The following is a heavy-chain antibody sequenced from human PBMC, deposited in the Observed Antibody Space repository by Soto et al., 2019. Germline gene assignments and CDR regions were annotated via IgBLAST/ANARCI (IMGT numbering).Heavy chain of an antibody. CDR1: GYSFTSYW. V-gene: IGHV5-51*01. J-gene: IGHJ3*02. D-gene: IGHD3-22*01. CDR3: ARTQGYYDSSGPDAFDI. CDR2: IYPGDSDT. Sequence: GESLKISCKGSGYSFTSYWIGWVRQMPGKGLEWMGIIYPGDSDTRYSPSFQGQVTISADKSISTAYLQWSSLKASDTAMYYCARTQGYYDSSGPDAFDIWGQGTMVTVSS.